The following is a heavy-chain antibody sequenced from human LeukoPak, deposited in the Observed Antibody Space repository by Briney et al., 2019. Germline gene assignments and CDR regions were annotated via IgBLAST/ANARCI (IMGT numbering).Heavy chain of an antibody. D-gene: IGHD3-3*01. CDR2: IYPGDSDT. CDR3: ARPNITIFGADAFDI. Sequence: GESLKISCKGSGNSFTSYWIGWVRQMPGKGLEWMGIIYPGDSDTRYSPSFQGQVTISADKSISTAYLQWSSLKASDTAMYYCARPNITIFGADAFDIWGQGTMVTVSS. V-gene: IGHV5-51*01. CDR1: GNSFTSYW. J-gene: IGHJ3*02.